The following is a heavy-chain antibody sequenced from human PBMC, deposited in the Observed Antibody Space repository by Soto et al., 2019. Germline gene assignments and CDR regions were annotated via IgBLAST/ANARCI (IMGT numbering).Heavy chain of an antibody. CDR3: ARGPRGYVYYHGMDV. Sequence: PSETLSLTCTVSGGSISSYYVSWIRQCAGKGLEWIGRIDTSGTTNYNPSLKSRVTMSVDASKSQFSLNLSSVTAADTAVYYCARGPRGYVYYHGMDVWGQGTTVTVSS. CDR1: GGSISSYY. D-gene: IGHD3-16*01. J-gene: IGHJ6*02. V-gene: IGHV4-4*07. CDR2: IDTSGTT.